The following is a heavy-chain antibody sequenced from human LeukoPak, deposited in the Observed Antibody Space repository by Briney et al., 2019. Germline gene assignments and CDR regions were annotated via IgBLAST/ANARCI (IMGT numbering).Heavy chain of an antibody. CDR3: ASSYGDYRSSTDH. CDR1: GGSISSGGYS. Sequence: SETLSLTCAVSGGSISSGGYSWSWIRQPPGKGLEWIGYIYHSGSTYYNPSLKSRVTISVDTFKNQFSLKLSSVTAADTAVYYCASSYGDYRSSTDHWGQGTLVTVSS. V-gene: IGHV4-30-2*05. J-gene: IGHJ4*02. D-gene: IGHD4-17*01. CDR2: IYHSGST.